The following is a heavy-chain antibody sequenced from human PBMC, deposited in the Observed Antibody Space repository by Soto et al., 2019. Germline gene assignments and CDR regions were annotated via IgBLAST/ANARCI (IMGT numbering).Heavy chain of an antibody. CDR2: IYYTGST. J-gene: IGHJ4*01. V-gene: IGHV4-59*08. CDR3: AGIYYFAY. Sequence: PSETLSLTCAVSGGSVSNYFWSWIRQPPGKGLEWIGYIYYTGSTNYNPSLKSRVTISVDTSKNQFSLKLNSVTATDTALYYCAGIYYFAYWGQGILVTVSS. D-gene: IGHD3-3*01. CDR1: GGSVSNYF.